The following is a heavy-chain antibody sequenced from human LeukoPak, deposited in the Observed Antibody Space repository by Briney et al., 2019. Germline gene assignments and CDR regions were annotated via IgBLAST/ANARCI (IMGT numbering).Heavy chain of an antibody. CDR1: GGSISNGSSY. J-gene: IGHJ4*02. CDR2: IHYSGAT. D-gene: IGHD3-22*01. Sequence: SETLSLTCTVPGGSISNGSSYWGWIRQPPGKGLEWIGSIHYSGATYYNPSLKSRVIISVDTSKNQFSLRLSSVTAADTAVYYCARGYYDSSGYFRTHFDYWGQGTLVTVSS. CDR3: ARGYYDSSGYFRTHFDY. V-gene: IGHV4-39*07.